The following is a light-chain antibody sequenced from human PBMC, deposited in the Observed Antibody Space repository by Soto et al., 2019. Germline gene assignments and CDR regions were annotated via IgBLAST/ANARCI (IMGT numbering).Light chain of an antibody. V-gene: IGLV2-23*02. Sequence: QSVLTQPASVSGSPGQSSTISCTGTSSDVGSYNLVSWYQQHPGKAPKLMIYEVSKRPSGVSNRFSGSKSGNTASLTISGRHAEDEADYYCCSYAGTWVFGGGTKLTVL. J-gene: IGLJ3*02. CDR3: CSYAGTWV. CDR1: SSDVGSYNL. CDR2: EVS.